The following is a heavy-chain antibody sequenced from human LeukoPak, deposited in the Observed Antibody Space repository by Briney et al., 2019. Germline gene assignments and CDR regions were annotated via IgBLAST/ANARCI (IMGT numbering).Heavy chain of an antibody. V-gene: IGHV3-23*01. D-gene: IGHD6-19*01. J-gene: IGHJ4*02. CDR2: ISGSGGST. CDR1: GFTFSRYA. Sequence: GGSLRLSCAASGFTFSRYAMRWVRQAPGKGLEWVSAISGSGGSTYYADSVKGRFTISRDNSKNTLYLQMNRLRADDTAVYYCAKYLSPVPLYFDYWGQGTLVTVSS. CDR3: AKYLSPVPLYFDY.